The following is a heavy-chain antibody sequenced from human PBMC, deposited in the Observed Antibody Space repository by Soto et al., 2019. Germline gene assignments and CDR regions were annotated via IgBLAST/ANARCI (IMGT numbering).Heavy chain of an antibody. CDR3: AKDLWPTMIVVAPFNGFAD. CDR2: ISAYNGNT. D-gene: IGHD3-22*01. J-gene: IGHJ4*02. V-gene: IGHV1-18*01. Sequence: ASVKVSCKASGYTFTSYGISWVRQAPGQGLEWMGWISAYNGNTNYAQKLQGRVTMTTDTSTSTAYMELRSLRSEDTAVYYCAKDLWPTMIVVAPFNGFADWGQGTLVTVSS. CDR1: GYTFTSYG.